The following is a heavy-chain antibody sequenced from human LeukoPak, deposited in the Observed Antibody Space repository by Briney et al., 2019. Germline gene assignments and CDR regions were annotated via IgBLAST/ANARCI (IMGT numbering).Heavy chain of an antibody. CDR2: IYHSGST. V-gene: IGHV4-38-2*02. D-gene: IGHD3-10*01. CDR3: ARDMTEITMVRGVYYYYGMDV. Sequence: SETLSLTCAVSGYSISSGYYWGWIRQPPGKGLEWIGSIYHSGSTYYNPSLKSRVTISVVTSKNQFSLKLSSVTAADTAVYYCARDMTEITMVRGVYYYYGMDVWGKGTTVTVSS. CDR1: GYSISSGYY. J-gene: IGHJ6*04.